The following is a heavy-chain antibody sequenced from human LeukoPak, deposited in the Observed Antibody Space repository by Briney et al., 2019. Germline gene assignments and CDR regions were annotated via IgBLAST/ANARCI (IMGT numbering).Heavy chain of an antibody. Sequence: ASVKVSCKASGGTFSSYGISWVRQAPGQGLEWMGWISAYNGNTNYAQKLQGRVTMTTDTSTSTAYMELRSLRSDDTAVYYCARYGYYYGDFYYFDYWGQGTLVTVSS. V-gene: IGHV1-18*01. CDR2: ISAYNGNT. J-gene: IGHJ4*02. CDR3: ARYGYYYGDFYYFDY. CDR1: GGTFSSYG. D-gene: IGHD4-17*01.